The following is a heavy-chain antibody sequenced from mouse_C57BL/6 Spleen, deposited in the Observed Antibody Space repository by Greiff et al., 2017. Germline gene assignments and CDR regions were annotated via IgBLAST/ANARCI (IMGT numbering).Heavy chain of an antibody. CDR1: GYSFTGYY. CDR3: AYSSGYDPFAY. CDR2: INPSTGGT. V-gene: IGHV1-42*01. D-gene: IGHD3-2*02. Sequence: VQLQQSGPELVKPGASVKISCKASGYSFTGYYMNWVKQSPEKSLEWIGEINPSTGGTTYNQKFKAKATLTVDKSSSTAYMQLKSLTSEDSAVYYCAYSSGYDPFAYWGQGTLVTVSA. J-gene: IGHJ3*01.